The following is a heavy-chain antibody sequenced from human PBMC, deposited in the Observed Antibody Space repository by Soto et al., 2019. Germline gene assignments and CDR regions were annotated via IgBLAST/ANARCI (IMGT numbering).Heavy chain of an antibody. V-gene: IGHV1-2*02. Sequence: QVQLVQSGAEVKKTGASVKVSCKASGYSFTVYFMHWVRQVPGQGLEWMGWTNPKSGVTKYPQKFQGRVTMTRDTSISTAYMELTRLSSDATAVYYCARAHVRLQLGSSDYWGQGTLVTVSS. CDR2: TNPKSGVT. J-gene: IGHJ4*02. D-gene: IGHD6-25*01. CDR3: ARAHVRLQLGSSDY. CDR1: GYSFTVYF.